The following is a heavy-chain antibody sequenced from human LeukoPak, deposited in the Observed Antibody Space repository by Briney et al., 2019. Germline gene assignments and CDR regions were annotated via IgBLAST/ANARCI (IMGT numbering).Heavy chain of an antibody. D-gene: IGHD2-21*02. Sequence: ASVTVSCKASGYTFTSYGISWVRQAPGQGPEWMGWINPNSGGTNYAQKFQGRVTMTRDTSSSTAYMELSRLRSDDTAVYYCAGGFDEYCGGDCYLWYFDYWGQGTLVTVSS. CDR1: GYTFTSYG. CDR2: INPNSGGT. J-gene: IGHJ4*02. CDR3: AGGFDEYCGGDCYLWYFDY. V-gene: IGHV1-2*02.